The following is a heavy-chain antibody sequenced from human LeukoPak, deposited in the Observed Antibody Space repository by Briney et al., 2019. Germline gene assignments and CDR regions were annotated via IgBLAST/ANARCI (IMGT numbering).Heavy chain of an antibody. CDR1: GFTFSNYG. D-gene: IGHD4-17*01. V-gene: IGHV3-30*18. Sequence: GRSLRLSCAASGFTFSNYGMHWVRQAPGKGLEWVAVISYDGSNKYYADSVKGRFTISRDNSKNTLYLQMNSLRAKDTAVYYCAKDRGDYGYYYYGMDVWGQGTTVTVSS. CDR2: ISYDGSNK. CDR3: AKDRGDYGYYYYGMDV. J-gene: IGHJ6*02.